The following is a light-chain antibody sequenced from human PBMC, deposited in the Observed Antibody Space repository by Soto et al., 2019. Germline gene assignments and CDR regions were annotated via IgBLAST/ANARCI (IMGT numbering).Light chain of an antibody. Sequence: ELVLTQSPGTLSLSPGERATLSCRASQSVSSTFLAWYQQKPGQAPRLLIYGASNRATGIPARFSGSGSGTEFSFTVTSLQSEDFAVYYCQQYDQWPITFGQGTRLEIK. CDR3: QQYDQWPIT. V-gene: IGKV3D-15*01. J-gene: IGKJ5*01. CDR2: GAS. CDR1: QSVSST.